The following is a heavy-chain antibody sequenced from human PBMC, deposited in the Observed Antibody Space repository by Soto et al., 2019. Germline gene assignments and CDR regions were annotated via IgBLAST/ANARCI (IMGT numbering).Heavy chain of an antibody. V-gene: IGHV1-69*01. Sequence: VQLEQSGAELKKPGSSVKVSCKASGGTFSKYAISWVRQAPGQGLEWLGGIIPMFGTPNYAQKVQGRVTSSADEPTTTAHLELSSLSSAETAVYFCARPLRDRNLYRGLADWGQGTTVTVSS. J-gene: IGHJ6*02. CDR3: ARPLRDRNLYRGLAD. D-gene: IGHD2-8*01. CDR2: IIPMFGTP. CDR1: GGTFSKYA.